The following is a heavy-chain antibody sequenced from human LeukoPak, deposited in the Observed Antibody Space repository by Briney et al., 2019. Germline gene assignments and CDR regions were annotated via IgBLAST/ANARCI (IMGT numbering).Heavy chain of an antibody. Sequence: PGGSLRLSCAASGFTLSSYWMHWVRQVPGKGLVWVSRINSDGSTTNYADSVKGRFTISRDNAKNSLYLQMNSLRAEDTDVYYCARDVGASAPDAFDIWGQGTMVTVSS. D-gene: IGHD1-26*01. CDR3: ARDVGASAPDAFDI. J-gene: IGHJ3*02. V-gene: IGHV3-74*01. CDR2: INSDGSTT. CDR1: GFTLSSYW.